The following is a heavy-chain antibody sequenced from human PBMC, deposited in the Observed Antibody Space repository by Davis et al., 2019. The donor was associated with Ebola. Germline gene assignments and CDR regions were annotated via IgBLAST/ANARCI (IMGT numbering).Heavy chain of an antibody. D-gene: IGHD3-22*01. CDR1: GGTFSSYT. V-gene: IGHV1-3*01. J-gene: IGHJ4*02. CDR2: INAGNGNT. Sequence: ASVKVSCKASGGTFSSYTISWVRQAPGQRLEWMGWINAGNGNTKYSQKFQGRVTITRDTSASTAYMELSSLRSEDTAVYYCARAYYYDSSGYYYFSQDYWGQGTLVTVSS. CDR3: ARAYYYDSSGYYYFSQDY.